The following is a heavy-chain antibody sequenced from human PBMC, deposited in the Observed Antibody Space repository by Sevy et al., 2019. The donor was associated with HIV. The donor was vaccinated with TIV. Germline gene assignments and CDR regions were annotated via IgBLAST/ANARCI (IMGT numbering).Heavy chain of an antibody. CDR2: ISYDGSYE. CDR1: GFTFNTYA. V-gene: IGHV3-30*04. J-gene: IGHJ6*02. D-gene: IGHD6-19*01. Sequence: GGSLRLSCAASGFTFNTYAIHWVHQAPGKGLEWVALISYDGSYEYYADSVEGRFTISRDNSKNTLYLQMNSLRAEDTAVYYCARSSLVVAGSYGMDVWGQGTTVTVSS. CDR3: ARSSLVVAGSYGMDV.